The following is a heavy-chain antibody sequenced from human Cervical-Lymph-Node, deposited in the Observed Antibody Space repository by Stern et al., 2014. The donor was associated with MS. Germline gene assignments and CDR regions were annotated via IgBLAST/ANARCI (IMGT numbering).Heavy chain of an antibody. V-gene: IGHV1-69*01. CDR2: IIPILGTA. CDR1: GGTFSSYA. CDR3: ARDQRHSGSGNYAFDI. J-gene: IGHJ3*02. D-gene: IGHD3-10*01. Sequence: QVQLMQSGTEVKKPGSSLKVSCKASGGTFSSYAISWVRQAHGQGPALMGGIIPILGTANYSHKFQGRVTITADESIKTAYMELSSLRSEDTAVYYCARDQRHSGSGNYAFDIWGQGTKVIVSS.